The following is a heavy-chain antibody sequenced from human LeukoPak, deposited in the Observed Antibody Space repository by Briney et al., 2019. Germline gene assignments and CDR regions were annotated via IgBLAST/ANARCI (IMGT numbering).Heavy chain of an antibody. Sequence: SETLSLTCTVSGGSISSYYWSWIRQPPGKGLEWIGYIYYSGSTNYNPSLKSRVTTSVDTSKNQFSLKLSSVTAADTAVYYCARGRAIFGGSWYSGLNWFDPWGQGTLVTVSS. CDR1: GGSISSYY. J-gene: IGHJ5*02. CDR3: ARGRAIFGGSWYSGLNWFDP. D-gene: IGHD6-13*01. CDR2: IYYSGST. V-gene: IGHV4-59*12.